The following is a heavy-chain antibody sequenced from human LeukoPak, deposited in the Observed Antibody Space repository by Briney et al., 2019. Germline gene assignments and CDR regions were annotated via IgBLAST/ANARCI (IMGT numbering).Heavy chain of an antibody. D-gene: IGHD3-10*01. CDR2: IYYSGST. Sequence: PSETLSLTCAVYGGSFSGYYWSWIRQPPGKGLEWIGSIYYSGSTYYNPSLKSRVTISVDTSKNQFSLKLSSVTAADTAVYYCARDRNYGSGNLFDYWGQGTLVTV. CDR1: GGSFSGYY. CDR3: ARDRNYGSGNLFDY. V-gene: IGHV4-34*01. J-gene: IGHJ4*02.